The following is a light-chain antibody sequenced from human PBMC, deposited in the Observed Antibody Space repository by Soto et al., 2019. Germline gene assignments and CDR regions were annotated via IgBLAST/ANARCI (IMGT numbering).Light chain of an antibody. CDR1: QSVSSSY. Sequence: EIVLTQSPGTLSLSPGERATLSCRASQSVSSSYLAWYQQKPGQAPRLLIYGASSRATVIPDRFSGSGSGTFITLTISRLEPEDFAVYYCQQYGSSLPFGGGTKVEIK. CDR2: GAS. V-gene: IGKV3-20*01. J-gene: IGKJ4*01. CDR3: QQYGSSLP.